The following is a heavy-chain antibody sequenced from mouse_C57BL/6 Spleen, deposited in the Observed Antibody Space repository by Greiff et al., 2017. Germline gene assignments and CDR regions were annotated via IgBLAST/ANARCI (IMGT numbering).Heavy chain of an antibody. CDR2: IDPEDGDT. CDR3: TSTVVKGNYFDY. J-gene: IGHJ2*01. V-gene: IGHV14-1*01. Sequence: VQLQQSGAELVRPGASVKLSCTASGFNIKDYYMHWVKQRPEQGLEWIGRIDPEDGDTEYAPKFQGKATMTADTSSNTAYLQLSSLTSEDTAVYYCTSTVVKGNYFDYWGQGTTLTVSS. D-gene: IGHD1-1*01. CDR1: GFNIKDYY.